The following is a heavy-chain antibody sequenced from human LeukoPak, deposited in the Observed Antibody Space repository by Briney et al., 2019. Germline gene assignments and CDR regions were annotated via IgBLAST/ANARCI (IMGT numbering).Heavy chain of an antibody. J-gene: IGHJ6*03. V-gene: IGHV1-2*02. CDR2: INPNSGGT. D-gene: IGHD3-3*01. CDR1: GYTFTGYY. Sequence: ASVKVSCKASGYTFTGYYMHWVRQAPGQGLEWMGWINPNSGGTNYAQKFQGRVTMTRDTSISTAHMELSRLRSDDTAVYYCARDPSPKYYDFWSGYSPEPAYYYYYMDVWGKGTTVTVSS. CDR3: ARDPSPKYYDFWSGYSPEPAYYYYYMDV.